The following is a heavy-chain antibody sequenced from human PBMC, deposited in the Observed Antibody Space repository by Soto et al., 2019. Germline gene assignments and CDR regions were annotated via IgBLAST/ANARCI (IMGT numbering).Heavy chain of an antibody. Sequence: EVQLVESGGGLVKPGGSLRLSCAASGFTFSSYSMNWVRQAPGKGLEWVSSISSSSSYIYYADSVKGRFTISRDNAKNSLYLQMNSLRAEDTAVYYCARFGGDYLVFDAFDIWGQGTMSPSLQ. V-gene: IGHV3-21*01. CDR1: GFTFSSYS. CDR3: ARFGGDYLVFDAFDI. J-gene: IGHJ3*02. D-gene: IGHD4-17*01. CDR2: ISSSSSYI.